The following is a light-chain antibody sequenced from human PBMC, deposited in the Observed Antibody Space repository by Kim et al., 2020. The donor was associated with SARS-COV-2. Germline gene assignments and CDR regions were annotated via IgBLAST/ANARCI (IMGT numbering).Light chain of an antibody. CDR2: AAS. CDR1: QGIGNH. CDR3: QQLNSYPWT. Sequence: ASVGDRVAVTCRTSQGIGNHLAWYQQKPGKAPKLLIFAASTLQSGVPSRFSGSGSGTEFTLTVSSLQPEDFAIYYCQQLNSYPWTFGQGTKVDIK. V-gene: IGKV1-9*01. J-gene: IGKJ1*01.